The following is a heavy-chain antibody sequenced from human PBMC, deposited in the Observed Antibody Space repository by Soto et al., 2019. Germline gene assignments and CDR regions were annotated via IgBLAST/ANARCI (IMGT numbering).Heavy chain of an antibody. CDR2: ISPFTGKA. V-gene: IGHV1-18*04. CDR1: GYIFASYV. Sequence: GASVKVSCKASGYIFASYVISWVRQGPGQGLEWVGWISPFTGKADYAQHFQGIVTMTADTSTNTAFMELRSLRSDDTAVYYCARDPRYYGSGYYHSDSWGQATLVTVSS. D-gene: IGHD3-10*01. J-gene: IGHJ4*02. CDR3: ARDPRYYGSGYYHSDS.